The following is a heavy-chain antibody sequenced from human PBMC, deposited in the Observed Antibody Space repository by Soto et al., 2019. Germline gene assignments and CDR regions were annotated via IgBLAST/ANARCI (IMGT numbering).Heavy chain of an antibody. CDR2: IYPGDSDT. V-gene: IGHV5-51*01. CDR3: EMAYDVCSGSGGSHYYYHDMDV. Sequence: HWESLKISWEGSVYSVTIDWIGWVRQMPAKGLECMGIIYPGDSDTRYSPSFQGQVTTSADNSISTAYPQGSSLKASDTAMYYCEMAYDVCSGSGGSHYYYHDMDVWGQGTRVPVSS. D-gene: IGHD3-3*01. J-gene: IGHJ6*02. CDR1: VYSVTIDW.